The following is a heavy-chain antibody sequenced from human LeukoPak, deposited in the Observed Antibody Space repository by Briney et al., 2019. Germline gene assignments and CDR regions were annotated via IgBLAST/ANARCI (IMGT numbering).Heavy chain of an antibody. V-gene: IGHV5-51*01. J-gene: IGHJ4*02. CDR2: IYPGDSDT. D-gene: IGHD3-16*02. CDR3: ARHGSYRGIAATF. CDR1: GYSFTSYW. Sequence: GESLKISCKGSGYSFTSYWIGWVRQMPGKGLEWTGIIYPGDSDTRYSPSFQGQVTISADKSISTAYLQWSSLKASDTAMYYCARHGSYRGIAATFWGQGTLVTVSS.